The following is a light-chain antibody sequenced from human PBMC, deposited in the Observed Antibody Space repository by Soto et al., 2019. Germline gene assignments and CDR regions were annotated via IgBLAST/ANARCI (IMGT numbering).Light chain of an antibody. V-gene: IGKV1-12*01. CDR1: QGISSW. CDR3: QQTTSFPLT. Sequence: DSQITQSPSFVSASVGARVTITCRASQGISSWLAWYQHRPGRAPKLLIHAASNLESGVPSRFSGSGSGPDFTLTICSLQPEDFATYYCQQTTSFPLTFGGGTKVEI. J-gene: IGKJ4*01. CDR2: AAS.